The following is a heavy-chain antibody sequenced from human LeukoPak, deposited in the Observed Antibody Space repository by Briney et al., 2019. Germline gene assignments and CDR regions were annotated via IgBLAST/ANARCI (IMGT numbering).Heavy chain of an antibody. V-gene: IGHV3-30-3*01. CDR3: ARVAGTKCFDY. CDR2: ISYDGSNK. D-gene: IGHD6-19*01. J-gene: IGHJ4*02. CDR1: GFTFSSYA. Sequence: GGSLRLSCAASGFTFSSYAMHWVRQAPGKGLEWVAVISYDGSNKYYADFVKGRFTISRDNSKNTLYLQMNSLRAEDTAVYYCARVAGTKCFDYWGQGTLVTVSS.